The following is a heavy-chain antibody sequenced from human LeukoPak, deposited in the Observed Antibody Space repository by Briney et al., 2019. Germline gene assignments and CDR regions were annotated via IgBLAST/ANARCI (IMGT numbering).Heavy chain of an antibody. CDR3: AKDTHYGSGFYGMDV. J-gene: IGHJ6*02. D-gene: IGHD3-10*01. CDR1: GFTFSTYS. Sequence: GGSLRLSCAASGFTFSTYSMNWVRQAPGKGLEWVSGISWNSGSIGYADSVKGRFTISRDNAKNSLYLQMNSLRAEDTALYYCAKDTHYGSGFYGMDVWGQGTTVTVSS. V-gene: IGHV3-9*01. CDR2: ISWNSGSI.